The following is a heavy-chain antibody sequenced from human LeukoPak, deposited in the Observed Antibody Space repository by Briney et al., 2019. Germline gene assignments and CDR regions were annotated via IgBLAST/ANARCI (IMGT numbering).Heavy chain of an antibody. CDR1: GYSFTSYW. D-gene: IGHD3-9*01. Sequence: GESLKISCKGSGYSFTSYWIGWVRQMPGTGLERVGIIYPGDSDTRYRASFQGKVTISADKSISTAYLQWSSLKASDTFFFFKQKTAYEILTGFDLWGQGTLVTVSS. J-gene: IGHJ5*02. CDR3: QKTAYEILTGFDL. V-gene: IGHV5-51*01. CDR2: IYPGDSDT.